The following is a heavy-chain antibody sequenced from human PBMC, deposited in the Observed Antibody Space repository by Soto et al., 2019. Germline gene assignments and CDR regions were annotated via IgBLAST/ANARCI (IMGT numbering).Heavy chain of an antibody. Sequence: QVQLQESGPGLVKPSETLSLACTVSRGSISSYYWSWFRQTPGKGLEWIGYITHSGSTKYNPSLERLVMVSIDTSRPQFSLRLISVTAADTAVYYCASIPRGPRFGWFAHWGQGSPVIVSS. D-gene: IGHD3-16*01. CDR3: ASIPRGPRFGWFAH. V-gene: IGHV4-59*01. J-gene: IGHJ5*02. CDR1: RGSISSYY. CDR2: ITHSGST.